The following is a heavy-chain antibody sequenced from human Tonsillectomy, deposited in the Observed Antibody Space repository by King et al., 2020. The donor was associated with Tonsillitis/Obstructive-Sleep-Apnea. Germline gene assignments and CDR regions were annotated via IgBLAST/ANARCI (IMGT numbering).Heavy chain of an antibody. D-gene: IGHD6-19*01. V-gene: IGHV3-23*04. CDR1: GFTFIRYA. Sequence: VQLVESGGGSVQPGGSLRHSCAASGFTFIRYAMTWVRQAPGKGLEWVSSISDNGAGTHYADSVKGRFTISRDNSKNTLYLQMNSLRVDDTAVYYCAGGPAGADYYYMDVWGKGTTVTVSS. J-gene: IGHJ6*03. CDR2: ISDNGAGT. CDR3: AGGPAGADYYYMDV.